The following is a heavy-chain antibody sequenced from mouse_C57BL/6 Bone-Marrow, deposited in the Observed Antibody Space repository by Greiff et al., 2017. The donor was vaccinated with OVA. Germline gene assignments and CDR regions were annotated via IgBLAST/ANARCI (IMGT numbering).Heavy chain of an antibody. D-gene: IGHD1-1*01. CDR3: ARDPLTTVARYFDV. Sequence: EVKLEESGPGLVKPSQSLSLTCSVTGYSFTSGYFWNWIRKLPGNKLEWMGYIRYDGSNNYNPSLKNRISITRDTSKNQFFLKLNSVTTEDTATYYCARDPLTTVARYFDVWGTGTTVTVSS. J-gene: IGHJ1*03. CDR1: GYSFTSGYF. V-gene: IGHV3-6*01. CDR2: IRYDGSN.